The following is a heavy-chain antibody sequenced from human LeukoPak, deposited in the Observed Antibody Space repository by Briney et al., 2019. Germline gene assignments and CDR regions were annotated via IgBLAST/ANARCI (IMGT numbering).Heavy chain of an antibody. J-gene: IGHJ4*02. D-gene: IGHD3-3*01. CDR3: ARGKKNFPFDY. V-gene: IGHV4-30-2*01. CDR2: ISHSGST. CDR1: GGSMTSSGYY. Sequence: SQTLSLTCTVSGGSMTSSGYYWTWMRQPPGEGLEWIGSISHSGSTNYNPSLKSRVTMSVDTSKNQFSLKLTFVTAADTAVYYCARGKKNFPFDYWGQGTLVTVSS.